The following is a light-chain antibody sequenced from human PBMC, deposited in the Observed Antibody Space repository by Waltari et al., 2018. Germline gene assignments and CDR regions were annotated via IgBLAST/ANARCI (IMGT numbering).Light chain of an antibody. CDR1: QGISNS. V-gene: IGKV1-NL1*01. Sequence: DIQMTQSPSSLSASVGDRVTIYCQASQGISNSLAWYQQKPGKAPKLLVYAASRLEGGVPSRFSGRGSGTDYTLTINSLQPEDFATYYCQQYYSTLLTFGGGTKVEIK. CDR2: AAS. CDR3: QQYYSTLLT. J-gene: IGKJ4*01.